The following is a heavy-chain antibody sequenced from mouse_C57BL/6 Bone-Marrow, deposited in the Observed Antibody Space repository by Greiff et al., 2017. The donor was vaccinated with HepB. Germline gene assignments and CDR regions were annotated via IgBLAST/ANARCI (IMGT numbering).Heavy chain of an antibody. D-gene: IGHD2-1*01. CDR2: IYPRSGNT. Sequence: VQLKESGAELARPGASVKLSCKASGYTFTSYGISWVKQRTGQGLEWIGEIYPRSGNTYYNEKFKGKATLTADKSSSTAYMELRSLTSEDSAVYFCARRGDGNYVDYAMDYWGQGTSVTVSS. J-gene: IGHJ4*01. V-gene: IGHV1-81*01. CDR3: ARRGDGNYVDYAMDY. CDR1: GYTFTSYG.